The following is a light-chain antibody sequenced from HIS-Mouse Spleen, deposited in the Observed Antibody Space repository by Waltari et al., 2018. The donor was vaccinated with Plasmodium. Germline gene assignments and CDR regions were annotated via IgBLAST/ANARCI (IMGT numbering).Light chain of an antibody. Sequence: SYELTQPPSVSVSPGQTARITCSGDALPKKYAYWYQQKSGQAPVRVIYEDSKRPSGIPEGFSGSSSGTMPSLSISGCQVGDEADYYCYSTDSSGNHRVFGGGTKLTVL. CDR2: EDS. V-gene: IGLV3-10*01. CDR1: ALPKKY. J-gene: IGLJ3*02. CDR3: YSTDSSGNHRV.